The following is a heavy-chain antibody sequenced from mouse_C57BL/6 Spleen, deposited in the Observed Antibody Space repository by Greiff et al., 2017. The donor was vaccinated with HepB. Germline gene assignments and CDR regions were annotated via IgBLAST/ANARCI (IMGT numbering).Heavy chain of an antibody. V-gene: IGHV5-16*01. CDR3: ARVVYDGYPYAMDY. J-gene: IGHJ4*01. Sequence: DVMLVESEGGLVQPGSSMKLSCTASGFTFSDYYMAWVRQVPEKGLEWVANINYDGSSTYYLDSLKSRFIISRDNAKNILYLQMSSLKSEDTATYYCARVVYDGYPYAMDYWGQGTSVTVSS. D-gene: IGHD2-3*01. CDR1: GFTFSDYY. CDR2: INYDGSST.